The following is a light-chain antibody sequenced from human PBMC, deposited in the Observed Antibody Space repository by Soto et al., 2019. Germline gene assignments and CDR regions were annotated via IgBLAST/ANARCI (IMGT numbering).Light chain of an antibody. CDR3: QVLDRGNDHVV. J-gene: IGLJ2*01. CDR1: NIGGES. V-gene: IGLV3-21*04. CDR2: YDT. Sequence: SSELTQPPSVSVAPGETARITCGGNNIGGESVHWYQQKPGEAPVLVLYYDTYRPSGIPERFSGSNSGNTATLTISRVEAGDEADYYCQVLDRGNDHVVFGGGTKLTVL.